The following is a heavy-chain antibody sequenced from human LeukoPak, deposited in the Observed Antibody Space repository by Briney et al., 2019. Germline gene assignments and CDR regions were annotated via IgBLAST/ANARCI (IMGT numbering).Heavy chain of an antibody. V-gene: IGHV3-74*01. CDR2: INSDGSST. J-gene: IGHJ4*02. Sequence: GGSLRLSCAASGFTFSSSWMHWVRQAPGKELVWVSRINSDGSSTNYADSVKGRFTISRDNAKNTLYLQMNSLRAEDTAVYYSVRDIHSADYGDNWGQGTLVTVSS. CDR3: VRDIHSADYGDN. D-gene: IGHD2-2*02. CDR1: GFTFSSSW.